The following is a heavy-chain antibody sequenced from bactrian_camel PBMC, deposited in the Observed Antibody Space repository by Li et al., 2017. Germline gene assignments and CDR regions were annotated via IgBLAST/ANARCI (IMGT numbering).Heavy chain of an antibody. CDR3: AAELRPDYVLQVRNILRPIGYNR. V-gene: IGHV3S53*01. D-gene: IGHD4*01. CDR2: VSTGGSST. Sequence: HVQLVESGGGSAQVGGSLRLSCSASADALMYMAWFPQAPGQKREAVAAVSTGGSSTMYVDSVKGRFTISHDNAKKTAYLQMSDLKPEDSGMYYCAAELRPDYVLQVRNILRPIGYNRWGRGTQVTVS. J-gene: IGHJ4*01. CDR1: ADALMY.